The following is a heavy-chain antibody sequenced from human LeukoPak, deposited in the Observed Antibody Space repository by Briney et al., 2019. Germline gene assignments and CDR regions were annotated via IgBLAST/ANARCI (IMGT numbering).Heavy chain of an antibody. Sequence: GRSLRLSCAASGFTFDDYAMHWVRQAPGKGLEWVSGISWDSGSIGYADSVKGRFTISRDNAKNSLYLQMNSLRAEDTALYYCASGERGWFDPWGQGTLVTVSS. CDR3: ASGERGWFDP. D-gene: IGHD3-10*01. CDR1: GFTFDDYA. J-gene: IGHJ5*02. CDR2: ISWDSGSI. V-gene: IGHV3-9*01.